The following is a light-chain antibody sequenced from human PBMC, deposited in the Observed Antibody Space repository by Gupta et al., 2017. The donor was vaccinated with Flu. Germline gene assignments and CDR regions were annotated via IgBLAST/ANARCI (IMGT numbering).Light chain of an antibody. V-gene: IGLV6-57*02. CDR3: QSDDGNIWV. J-gene: IGLJ3*02. CDR2: EDD. Sequence: SGSIASNYVQWYQQRPGSVPSVVIYEDDIRPAGVPSRFSASIDRSSNSASLTISGLETEDEADYFCQSDDGNIWVFGGGTKLTVL. CDR1: SGSIASNY.